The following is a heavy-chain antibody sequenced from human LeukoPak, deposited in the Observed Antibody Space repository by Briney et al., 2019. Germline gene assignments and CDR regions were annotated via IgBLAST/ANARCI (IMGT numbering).Heavy chain of an antibody. J-gene: IGHJ5*02. D-gene: IGHD3-22*01. Sequence: GGSLRLSCAASGFTFSSYAMSWVRQAPGKGLEWVSSISSSSSYIYYADSVKGRFTISRDNAKNSLYLQMNSLRAEDTAVYYCARRYYDSSGYYLDWFDPWGQGTLVTVSS. CDR2: ISSSSSYI. V-gene: IGHV3-21*01. CDR1: GFTFSSYA. CDR3: ARRYYDSSGYYLDWFDP.